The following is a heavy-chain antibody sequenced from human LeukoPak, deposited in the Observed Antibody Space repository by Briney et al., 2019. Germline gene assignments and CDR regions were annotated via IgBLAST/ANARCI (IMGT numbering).Heavy chain of an antibody. J-gene: IGHJ3*02. CDR2: ISYSGDT. CDR3: ARLTRTTLIIFLTPYVFDI. CDR1: DGSISNYY. Sequence: SETLSLTCTVTDGSISNYYWSWIRQPAGKGLEWIGHISYSGDTNYNPSLKSRVTISVDTSKNQMSLKLTSVTAADTAVYYCARLTRTTLIIFLTPYVFDIWGQGTVVTVSS. D-gene: IGHD2/OR15-2a*01. V-gene: IGHV4-59*01.